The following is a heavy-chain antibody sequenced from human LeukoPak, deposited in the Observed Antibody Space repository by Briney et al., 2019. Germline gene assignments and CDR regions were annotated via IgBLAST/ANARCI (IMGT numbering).Heavy chain of an antibody. D-gene: IGHD3-3*01. V-gene: IGHV3-30*02. CDR2: IRYDGNTK. Sequence: PGGSLGLSCAASGFTFSTYDMHWVRQAPGKGLEWVAFIRYDGNTKYYADSVKGRFTTSRDNSKNTLYLQMHSLSAEDTAIYYCAKDSAYYDFLDAFDIWGQGTLVTVSS. CDR3: AKDSAYYDFLDAFDI. J-gene: IGHJ3*02. CDR1: GFTFSTYD.